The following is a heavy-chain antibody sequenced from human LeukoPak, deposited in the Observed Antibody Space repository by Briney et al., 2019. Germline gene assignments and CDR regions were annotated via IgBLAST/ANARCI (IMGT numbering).Heavy chain of an antibody. CDR2: ISVIGGST. CDR1: GFTFSTND. D-gene: IGHD2-15*01. CDR3: AKDRWRYCSGGSCYSYYFDY. V-gene: IGHV3-23*01. Sequence: GGSLRLSCAASGFTFSTNDMSWVRQPPGKGLEWVSAISVIGGSTYYADSVKGRFTISRDNSKNTLYLQMNSLRAEDTAVYYCAKDRWRYCSGGSCYSYYFDYWGQGTLVTVSS. J-gene: IGHJ4*02.